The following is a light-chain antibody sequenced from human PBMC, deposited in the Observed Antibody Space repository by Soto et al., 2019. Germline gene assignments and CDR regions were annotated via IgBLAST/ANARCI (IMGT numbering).Light chain of an antibody. CDR2: KAS. V-gene: IGKV1-5*03. J-gene: IGKJ1*01. CDR1: QTISSW. Sequence: DIQMTQSPSPLSGSVGDRVTITCRASQTISSWLAWYQQKPGKAPKLLIYKASTLKSGVPSRFSGSGSGTECTRTISSLQPDDVATYYCQHYNSYSEAFGQGTKVDIK. CDR3: QHYNSYSEA.